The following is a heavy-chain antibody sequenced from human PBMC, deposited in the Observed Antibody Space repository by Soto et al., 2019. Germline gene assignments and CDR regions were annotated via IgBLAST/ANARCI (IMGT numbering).Heavy chain of an antibody. D-gene: IGHD2-15*01. CDR2: IFYTGTA. J-gene: IGHJ5*02. CDR3: ARRFDDTPETFFNGFDP. V-gene: IGHV4-31*03. CDR1: GGSINTGGYY. Sequence: QVQLQELGPGLVKPSQTLSLTCTVSGGSINTGGYYWGWIRHLPGEGLEWIGHIFYTGTAYYNPSLRSRVTVSIDTSANQFSLHMYSVSAADTAMYYCARRFDDTPETFFNGFDPWGQGIVVTVSS.